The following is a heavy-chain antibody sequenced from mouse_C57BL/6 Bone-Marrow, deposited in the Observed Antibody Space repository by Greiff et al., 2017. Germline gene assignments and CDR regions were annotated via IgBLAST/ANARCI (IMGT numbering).Heavy chain of an antibody. CDR1: GYTFTSYW. CDR3: ARDYYGSSHWYFDV. V-gene: IGHV1-72*01. Sequence: QVQLQQPGAELVKPGASVKLSCKASGYTFTSYWMHWVKQRPGRGLEWIGRIDPNSGGTKYNEKFKSKATLTVDKHSSTAYMQLISLTSEDSAVYDGARDYYGSSHWYFDVWGTGTTVTVSS. J-gene: IGHJ1*03. D-gene: IGHD1-1*01. CDR2: IDPNSGGT.